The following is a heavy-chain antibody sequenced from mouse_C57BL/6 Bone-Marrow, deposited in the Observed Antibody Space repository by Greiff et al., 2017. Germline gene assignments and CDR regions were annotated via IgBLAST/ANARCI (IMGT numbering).Heavy chain of an antibody. CDR1: GYTFTSYT. D-gene: IGHD6-5*01. CDR3: ARSYRKISFDY. J-gene: IGHJ2*01. V-gene: IGHV1-4*01. CDR2: INPSSGYT. Sequence: VQLQQSGAELARPGASVKMSCKASGYTFTSYTMHWVKQRPGQGLEWIGYINPSSGYTKYNQKFKDKATLTADKSSSTAYMQLSSLPTEDSAVYYCARSYRKISFDYWGQGTTLTVSS.